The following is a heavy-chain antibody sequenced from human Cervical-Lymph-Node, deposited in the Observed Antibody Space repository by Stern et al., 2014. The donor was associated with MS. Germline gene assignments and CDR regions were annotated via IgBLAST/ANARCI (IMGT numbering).Heavy chain of an antibody. D-gene: IGHD3-3*01. V-gene: IGHV2-5*02. CDR1: GVSLSTSGVG. J-gene: IGHJ4*02. CDR3: ARSITIFGVVPWDY. Sequence: QVTLKESGPTLEKPTQTLTLTCTFSGVSLSTSGVGVGWIRQPPGKALEWLALIYWDDDKRYSPSLKSRLTITKDTSKNQVVLTMTNMDPVDTATYYCARSITIFGVVPWDYWGQGTLVTVSS. CDR2: IYWDDDK.